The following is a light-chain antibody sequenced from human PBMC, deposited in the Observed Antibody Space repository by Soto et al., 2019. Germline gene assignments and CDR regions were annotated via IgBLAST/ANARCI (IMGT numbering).Light chain of an antibody. CDR2: DVS. J-gene: IGLJ1*01. CDR1: ISDVGGYNF. Sequence: QSVLTQPASVSGSPGQSITISCTGTISDVGGYNFVSWYQQYPGKAPKLMICDVSNRPSGVSNRFSGSKSGNTVSLTISGLQAEDEADYYCSSFTGSNDVFGTGTKLTVL. V-gene: IGLV2-14*03. CDR3: SSFTGSNDV.